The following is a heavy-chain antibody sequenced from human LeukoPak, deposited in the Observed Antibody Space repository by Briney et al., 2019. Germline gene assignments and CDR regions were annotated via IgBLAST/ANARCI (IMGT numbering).Heavy chain of an antibody. V-gene: IGHV3-7*01. CDR1: GFTFSTYW. CDR2: INQDGREK. CDR3: ARDFRNAGDY. J-gene: IGHJ4*02. Sequence: QPGGSLRLSCAAPGFTFSTYWINWVRQAPGKGLEWVANINQDGREKYYVDSVKGRFTISRDNARNTLYLQMNSLRAEDTAVYYCARDFRNAGDYWGQGTLVTVSS. D-gene: IGHD1-14*01.